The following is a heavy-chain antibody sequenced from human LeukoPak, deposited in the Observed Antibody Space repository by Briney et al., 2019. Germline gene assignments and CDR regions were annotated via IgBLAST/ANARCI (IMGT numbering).Heavy chain of an antibody. V-gene: IGHV4-34*01. D-gene: IGHD1-14*01. CDR1: GGSFSGYY. Sequence: SETLSLTCAVYGGSFSGYYWSWIRQPPGKGLEWIGEINHSGSTNYNPSLKSRVTISVDTSKSQFSLKLSSVTAADTAVYYCARVGSVGWVQPKINDYWGQGTLVTVSS. CDR2: INHSGST. CDR3: ARVGSVGWVQPKINDY. J-gene: IGHJ4*02.